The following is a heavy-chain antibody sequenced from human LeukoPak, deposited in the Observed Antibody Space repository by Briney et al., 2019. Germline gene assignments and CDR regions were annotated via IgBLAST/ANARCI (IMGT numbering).Heavy chain of an antibody. CDR1: GGSISSSSYY. J-gene: IGHJ4*02. CDR2: IYYSGST. CDR3: ARQADSSSSDFYY. V-gene: IGHV4-39*01. D-gene: IGHD6-6*01. Sequence: SETLSLTCTVSGGSISSSSYYWGWIRQPPGKGLEWIGSIYYSGSTYYNPSLKSRVTISVDTSKNQFSLKLSSVTAADTAVYYCARQADSSSSDFYYWGQGTLVTVSS.